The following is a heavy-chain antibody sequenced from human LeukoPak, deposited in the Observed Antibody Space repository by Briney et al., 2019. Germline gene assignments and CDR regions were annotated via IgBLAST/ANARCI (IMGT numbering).Heavy chain of an antibody. V-gene: IGHV1-46*01. Sequence: ASVKVSCKASGYTFTSYYMHWVRQAPGQGLEWMGIINPSGGSTSYAQKFQGRVTMTRDMSTSIVYMDLSSLRSEDTAVYYCARGGSGSGNYYHPVSGGYWFDPWGQGTLVTVTS. D-gene: IGHD3-10*01. CDR3: ARGGSGSGNYYHPVSGGYWFDP. CDR1: GYTFTSYY. CDR2: INPSGGST. J-gene: IGHJ5*02.